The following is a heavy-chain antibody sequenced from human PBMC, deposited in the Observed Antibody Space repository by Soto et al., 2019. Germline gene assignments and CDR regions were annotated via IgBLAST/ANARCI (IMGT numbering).Heavy chain of an antibody. CDR3: ARVLRCSSTSCSSYYMDV. Sequence: GGSLRLSCAASGFTVSSNYMSWVRQAPGKGLEWVSVIFSGGSTYFAYSVKGRFTISRDNSKNTLYLQMNSLRAEDTAVYYFARVLRCSSTSCSSYYMDVWGKGTTVTVSS. D-gene: IGHD2-2*01. J-gene: IGHJ6*03. V-gene: IGHV3-66*01. CDR1: GFTVSSNY. CDR2: IFSGGST.